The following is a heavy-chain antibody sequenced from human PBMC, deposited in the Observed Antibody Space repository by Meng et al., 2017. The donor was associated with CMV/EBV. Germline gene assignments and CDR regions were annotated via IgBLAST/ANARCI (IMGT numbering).Heavy chain of an antibody. CDR1: GYTFTGYY. CDR3: ARDYSNYEGYYYYYGMDV. CDR2: INPNSGGT. D-gene: IGHD4-11*01. J-gene: IGHJ6*02. V-gene: IGHV1-2*02. Sequence: ASVKFSCKASGYTFTGYYMYWVRQAPGQGLEWMGWINPNSGGTNYAQKFQGRVTMTRDTSISTAYMELSRLRSDDTAVYYCARDYSNYEGYYYYYGMDVWGQGTTVTVSS.